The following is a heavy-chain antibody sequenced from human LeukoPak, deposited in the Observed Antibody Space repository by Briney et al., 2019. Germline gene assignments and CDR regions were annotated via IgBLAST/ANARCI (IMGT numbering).Heavy chain of an antibody. J-gene: IGHJ4*02. CDR2: ISGSGGST. CDR1: GFTFSSYA. D-gene: IGHD5-24*01. CDR3: AKSGREIATIYGYYFDY. V-gene: IGHV3-23*01. Sequence: GGSLRLSCAASGFTFSSYARSWVRQAPGKGLEWVSGISGSGGSTYYADSVKGRFTISRDNSKNTLYLQMNSLRAEDTAVYYCAKSGREIATIYGYYFDYWGQGTLVTVSS.